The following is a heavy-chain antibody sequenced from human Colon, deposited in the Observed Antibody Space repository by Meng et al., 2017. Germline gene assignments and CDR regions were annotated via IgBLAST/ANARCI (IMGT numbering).Heavy chain of an antibody. CDR3: AGGPWEFDY. D-gene: IGHD1-26*01. J-gene: IGHJ4*02. Sequence: QVLLQESGPGLLRPSEPLPLTGTVSGASVSSGNHYWSWIRQPPGKGLEYIAYVDYSGSTHYNPSLKSRVTMSVDTSKKQLSLKLSSVTAADTAVYYCAGGPWEFDYWGQGTLVTVSS. CDR2: VDYSGST. CDR1: GASVSSGNHY. V-gene: IGHV4-61*01.